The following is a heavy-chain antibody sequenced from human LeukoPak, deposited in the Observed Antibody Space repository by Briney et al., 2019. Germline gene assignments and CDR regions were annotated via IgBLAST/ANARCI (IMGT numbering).Heavy chain of an antibody. Sequence: SETLSLTCAVYGGSFSGYYWSWIRQPPGKGLEWIGEINHSGSTNYNPSLKSRVTISVDTSKNQFSLKLSSVTAADTAVYYCARRRDGYNPTGPDYWGQGTLVTVSS. CDR3: ARRRDGYNPTGPDY. J-gene: IGHJ4*02. CDR1: GGSFSGYY. V-gene: IGHV4-34*01. CDR2: INHSGST. D-gene: IGHD5-24*01.